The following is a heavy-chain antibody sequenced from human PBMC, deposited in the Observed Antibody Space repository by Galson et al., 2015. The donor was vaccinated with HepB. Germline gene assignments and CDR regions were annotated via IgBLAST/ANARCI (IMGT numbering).Heavy chain of an antibody. CDR2: ISYDGSNK. J-gene: IGHJ4*02. CDR1: GFTFSSYG. Sequence: SLRLSCAASGFTFSSYGMHWVRQAPGKGLEWVAVISYDGSNKYYADSVKGRFTISRDNSKNTLYLQMNSLRAEDTAVYYCAKDSPPGYWGQGTLVTVSS. CDR3: AKDSPPGY. V-gene: IGHV3-30*18. D-gene: IGHD7-27*01.